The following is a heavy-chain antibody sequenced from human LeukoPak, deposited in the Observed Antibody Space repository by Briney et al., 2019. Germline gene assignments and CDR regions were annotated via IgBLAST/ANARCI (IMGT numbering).Heavy chain of an antibody. CDR2: IKSKTDGGTT. J-gene: IGHJ6*04. CDR3: TTDADYYGSGSVDV. CDR1: GFTFSNAW. Sequence: GGSLRLSCAASGFTFSNAWMSWVRQAPGKGLEWVGRIKSKTDGGTTDYAAPVKGRFTISRDDSKNTLYLQMNSLKTEDTAVYYCTTDADYYGSGSVDVWGKGTRSPSPQ. V-gene: IGHV3-15*01. D-gene: IGHD3-10*01.